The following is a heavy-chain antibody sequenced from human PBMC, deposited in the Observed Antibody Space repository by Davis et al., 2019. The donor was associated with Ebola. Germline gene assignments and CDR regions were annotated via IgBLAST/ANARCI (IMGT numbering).Heavy chain of an antibody. J-gene: IGHJ3*02. CDR3: ARDHQWEPMVQGGKDAFDI. D-gene: IGHD3-10*01. Sequence: PGGSLRLSCAASGFTFSSYWMSWVRQAPGKGLEWVANIKQDGSEKYYVDSVKGRFTISRDNAKNSLYLQMNSLRAEDTAVYYCARDHQWEPMVQGGKDAFDIWGQGTMVTVSS. CDR2: IKQDGSEK. V-gene: IGHV3-7*01. CDR1: GFTFSSYW.